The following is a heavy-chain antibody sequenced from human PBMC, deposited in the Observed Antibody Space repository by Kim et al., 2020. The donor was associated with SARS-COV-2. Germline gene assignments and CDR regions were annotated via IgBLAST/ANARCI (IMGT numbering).Heavy chain of an antibody. CDR2: MSDSGVRT. J-gene: IGHJ4*02. CDR3: EASDY. Sequence: MSDSGVRTHYADSVKCRFTISRDNSKSTLFLQMNSLRAEDTAVYYCEASDYWGQGSLVTVSS. V-gene: IGHV3-23*01.